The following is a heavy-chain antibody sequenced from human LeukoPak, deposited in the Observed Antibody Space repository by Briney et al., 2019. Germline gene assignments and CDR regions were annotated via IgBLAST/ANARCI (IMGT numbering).Heavy chain of an antibody. CDR2: IKEDGSQK. J-gene: IGHJ2*01. V-gene: IGHV3-7*01. D-gene: IGHD5-18*01. Sequence: GGSLRLSCAASGFSFTTHWMTWVRQAPGKGLEWVANIKEDGSQKHYVDSVKGRFTISRDNAKNSLYLQMSSLRADDAAVYFCAKGSVDTAMVNGLWYFDLWGRGTLVTVSS. CDR3: AKGSVDTAMVNGLWYFDL. CDR1: GFSFTTHW.